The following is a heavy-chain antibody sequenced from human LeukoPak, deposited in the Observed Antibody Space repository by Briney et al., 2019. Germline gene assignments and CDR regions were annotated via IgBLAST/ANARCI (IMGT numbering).Heavy chain of an antibody. V-gene: IGHV1-18*01. Sequence: ASVKVSCKASGYTFSSYAISWVRQAPGQALEWMGWISAYNGNTNYAQKLQGRVTMTTDTSTSTAYMELRGLRSDDTAVYYCAREHYYDSSGYYHDAFDIWGQGTMVTVSS. D-gene: IGHD3-22*01. J-gene: IGHJ3*02. CDR1: GYTFSSYA. CDR3: AREHYYDSSGYYHDAFDI. CDR2: ISAYNGNT.